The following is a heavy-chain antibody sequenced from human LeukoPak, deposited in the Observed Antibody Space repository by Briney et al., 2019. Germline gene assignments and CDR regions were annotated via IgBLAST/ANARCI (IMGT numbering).Heavy chain of an antibody. V-gene: IGHV1-69*04. CDR2: IIPILGIA. CDR3: ATAYYYDSSGYYKAEYFQH. D-gene: IGHD3-22*01. J-gene: IGHJ1*01. Sequence: WASVKVSCKASGGTFSSYAISWVRQAPGQGLEWMGRIIPILGIANYAQKFQGRVTITADKSTSTAYMELSSLRSEDTAVYYCATAYYYDSSGYYKAEYFQHWGQGTLVTVSS. CDR1: GGTFSSYA.